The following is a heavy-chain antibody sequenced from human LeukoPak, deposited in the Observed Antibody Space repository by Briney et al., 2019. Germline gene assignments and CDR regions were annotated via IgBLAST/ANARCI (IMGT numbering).Heavy chain of an antibody. CDR3: ARDLNSYGLN. Sequence: PSETLSLTCTVSGGSISSSSYYWGWIRQPPGKGLEWIGSIYYSGSTYYNPSLKSRVTISVDTSKNQFSLKLSSVTAADTAVYYCARDLNSYGLNWGQGTLVTVSS. J-gene: IGHJ4*02. CDR1: GGSISSSSYY. V-gene: IGHV4-39*07. CDR2: IYYSGST. D-gene: IGHD5-18*01.